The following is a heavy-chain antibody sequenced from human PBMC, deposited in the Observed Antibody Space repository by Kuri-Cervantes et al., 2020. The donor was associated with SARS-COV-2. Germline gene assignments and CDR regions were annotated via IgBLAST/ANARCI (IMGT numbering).Heavy chain of an antibody. D-gene: IGHD6-13*01. V-gene: IGHV3-48*04. CDR3: SRDQVSAAGTANY. CDR2: ISSSDRTT. Sequence: GESLKISCAASGFTFSSYSMNWVRQAPGKGPEWVSYISSSDRTTYYADSVKGRFTISRDNAKRTLFLQMNSLRVDDTAVYYCSRDQVSAAGTANYWGQGALVTVSS. J-gene: IGHJ4*02. CDR1: GFTFSSYS.